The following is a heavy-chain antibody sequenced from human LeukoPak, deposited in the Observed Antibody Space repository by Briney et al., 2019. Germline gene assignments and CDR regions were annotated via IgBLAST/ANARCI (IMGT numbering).Heavy chain of an antibody. V-gene: IGHV4-38-2*02. D-gene: IGHD6-19*01. J-gene: IGHJ4*02. CDR2: IYHSGST. CDR1: GYSISSGYY. Sequence: SETLSLTCTVSGYSISSGYYWGWIRQPPGKGLEWIGSIYHSGSTYYNPSLKSRVTISVDTSKNQFSLKLSSVTAADTAVYYCARDVYSSGWYSLWGQGTLVTVSS. CDR3: ARDVYSSGWYSL.